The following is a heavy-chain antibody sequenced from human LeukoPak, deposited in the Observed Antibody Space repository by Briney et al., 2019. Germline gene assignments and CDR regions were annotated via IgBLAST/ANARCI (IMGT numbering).Heavy chain of an antibody. Sequence: PGGSLRLSCAASGFTFSSYSMNWVRQAPGKGLEWVSSISSSSYIYYADSVKGRFTISRDNAKNSLYLQMNSPRAEDTAVYYCAMRSSIAAFDYWGQGTLVTVSS. CDR2: ISSSSYI. CDR1: GFTFSSYS. J-gene: IGHJ4*02. V-gene: IGHV3-21*01. CDR3: AMRSSIAAFDY. D-gene: IGHD6-6*01.